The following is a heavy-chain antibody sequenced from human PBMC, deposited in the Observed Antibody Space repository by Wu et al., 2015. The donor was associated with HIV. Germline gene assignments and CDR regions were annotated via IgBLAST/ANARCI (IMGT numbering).Heavy chain of an antibody. CDR2: INPNSGGT. J-gene: IGHJ6*02. V-gene: IGHV1-2*02. D-gene: IGHD3-22*01. CDR3: ARDQFDMDPVVISNYYSYGMDV. CDR1: GYTFTGYY. Sequence: QVQLAQSGAEVKKPGASVKVSCKASGYTFTGYYVHWVRQAPGQGLEWMGWINPNSGGTNYAQKFQGRVTMTGDTSISTAYMELSGLRSDDTAVYYCARDQFDMDPVVISNYYSYGMDVWGQGTTVTVSS.